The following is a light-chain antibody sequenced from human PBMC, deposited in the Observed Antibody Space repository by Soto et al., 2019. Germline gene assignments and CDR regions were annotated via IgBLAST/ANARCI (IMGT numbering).Light chain of an antibody. V-gene: IGKV1-13*02. CDR3: QLSGT. CDR1: QGISSA. J-gene: IGKJ5*01. CDR2: DAS. Sequence: AIQLTQSPSSLSASVGDRVTITCRASQGISSALAWYQQKPGKAPKLLIYDASSLESGVPSRFSGSGSGTDFTLTISSLQPEDFATYYCQLSGTFGQGTRLEIK.